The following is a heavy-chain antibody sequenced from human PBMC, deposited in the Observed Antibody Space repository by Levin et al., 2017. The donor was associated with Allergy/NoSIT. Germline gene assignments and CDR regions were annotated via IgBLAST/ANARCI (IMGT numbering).Heavy chain of an antibody. D-gene: IGHD6-19*01. CDR3: AKYRGRGWFGGPLDN. V-gene: IGHV3-23*01. CDR2: ISDVGGTT. Sequence: GGSLRLSCAGSGLTFGSYGMSWVRQAPGKGLEWVAGISDVGGTTSYADSVKGRFTVSRDNSKNTLYLQMNSLRADDTAVYYCAKYRGRGWFGGPLDNWGQGTLVTVSS. J-gene: IGHJ4*02. CDR1: GLTFGSYG.